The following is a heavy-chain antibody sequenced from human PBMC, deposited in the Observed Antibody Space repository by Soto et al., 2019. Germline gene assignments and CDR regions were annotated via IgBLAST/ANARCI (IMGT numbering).Heavy chain of an antibody. CDR1: GLTVSNAY. Sequence: PGGSLRLSCAASGLTVSNAYMAWFRQAPGMGLEWVSVIYDNGTTYYADSVKGRFTISRDTSTNTLSLQMDSLRAEDTAVYYCVRPLPSGRNYGLDVWGQGTTVTVSS. CDR3: VRPLPSGRNYGLDV. V-gene: IGHV3-53*01. CDR2: IYDNGTT. D-gene: IGHD3-10*01. J-gene: IGHJ6*02.